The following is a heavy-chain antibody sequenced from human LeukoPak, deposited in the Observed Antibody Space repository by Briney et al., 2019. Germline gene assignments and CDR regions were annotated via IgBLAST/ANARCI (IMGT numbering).Heavy chain of an antibody. J-gene: IGHJ4*02. Sequence: GGSLRLSCAASGFTFSNFAMIWVRQAPGKGLEWVSGISGSGGNTYYADSVKGRFTISRDNSKNTLYVQMNSLRAEDTAVYYCAKAHHTSVVSISIDYWGQGTLVTVSS. D-gene: IGHD2-21*01. CDR1: GFTFSNFA. V-gene: IGHV3-23*01. CDR3: AKAHHTSVVSISIDY. CDR2: ISGSGGNT.